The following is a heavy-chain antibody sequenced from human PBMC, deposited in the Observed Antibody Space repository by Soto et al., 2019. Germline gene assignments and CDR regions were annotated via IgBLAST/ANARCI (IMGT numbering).Heavy chain of an antibody. CDR3: ARAGFSYGYLLI. CDR2: VFYSGAT. J-gene: IGHJ4*02. V-gene: IGHV4-30-4*01. D-gene: IGHD5-18*01. Sequence: SETLSLTCNVSGGPIKTGDYYWNWIRQPPGKGLEWIGYVFYSGATNYSPSLKSRAAISMDTSKNQFSLSLTSVTAADTAVYYCARAGFSYGYLLIWGQEIWVTISS. CDR1: GGPIKTGDYY.